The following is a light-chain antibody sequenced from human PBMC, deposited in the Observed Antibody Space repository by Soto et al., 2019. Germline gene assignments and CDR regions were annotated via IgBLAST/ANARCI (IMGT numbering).Light chain of an antibody. J-gene: IGKJ1*01. CDR1: QGISSY. CDR3: QQYYSYPAA. Sequence: AIRMTQSPSSFSASTGDRVTITCRASQGISSYLAWYQQKPGKAPKLLIYAASTLQSGVPSRFSGSGSGTDFTLTISSLQSEYSTTYYSQQYYSYPAAFGHGTKVEIK. V-gene: IGKV1-8*01. CDR2: AAS.